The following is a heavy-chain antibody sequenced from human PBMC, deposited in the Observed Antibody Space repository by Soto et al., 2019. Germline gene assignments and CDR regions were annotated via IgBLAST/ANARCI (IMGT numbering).Heavy chain of an antibody. J-gene: IGHJ6*02. V-gene: IGHV3-21*04. CDR1: GFTFSSYS. CDR3: ARAPEGINLLTCFYPYIYCRIDG. D-gene: IGHD3-9*01. CDR2: ISSSSSYI. Sequence: PGGSLRLSCVASGFTFSSYSMNWVRQAPGKGLEWVSSISSSSSYIYYGDSVKGRFTITRDNAKNALFLQMNSLRAEDTAVYYCARAPEGINLLTCFYPYIYCRIDGWGQGATLTVTS.